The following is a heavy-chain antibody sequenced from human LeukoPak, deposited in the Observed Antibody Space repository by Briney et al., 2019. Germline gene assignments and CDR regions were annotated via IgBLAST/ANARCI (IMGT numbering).Heavy chain of an antibody. CDR1: GYTFTSYG. D-gene: IGHD2/OR15-2a*01. Sequence: ASVKVSCRASGYTFTSYGISWVRQAPGQGLEWMGWISAYNGNTNYAQKLQGRVTMTTDTSTSTAYMELRSLRSDDTAVYYCARYLSPLSYYGMDVWGQGTTVTVSS. V-gene: IGHV1-18*01. J-gene: IGHJ6*02. CDR3: ARYLSPLSYYGMDV. CDR2: ISAYNGNT.